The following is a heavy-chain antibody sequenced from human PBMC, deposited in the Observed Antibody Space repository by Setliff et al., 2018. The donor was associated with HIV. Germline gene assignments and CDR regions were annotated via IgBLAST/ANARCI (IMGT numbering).Heavy chain of an antibody. CDR3: AGYGGIIYYYYMDV. CDR1: GGSISSSTW. Sequence: SETLSLTCAVSGGSISSSTWWSWVRQPPGKGLEWIGEIYQSGSSKYNPSLKSRVTTSVDKSKNQFSLKLSSVTAADTAVYYCAGYGGIIYYYYMDVWGKGTTVTVSS. V-gene: IGHV4-4*02. D-gene: IGHD3-10*01. J-gene: IGHJ6*03. CDR2: IYQSGSS.